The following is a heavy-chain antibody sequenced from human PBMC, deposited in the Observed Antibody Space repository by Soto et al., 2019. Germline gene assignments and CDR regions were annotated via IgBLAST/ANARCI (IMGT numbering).Heavy chain of an antibody. J-gene: IGHJ4*02. Sequence: SVKVSCKASGGTFSSYTISWVRQAPGQGLEWMGRIIPVLGIANYAQKFQGRVTITADKSTSTAYMELSSLRSEGTAVYYCARDQNGPGPFDYWGQGTLVTVSS. CDR3: ARDQNGPGPFDY. V-gene: IGHV1-69*04. CDR2: IIPVLGIA. D-gene: IGHD2-8*01. CDR1: GGTFSSYT.